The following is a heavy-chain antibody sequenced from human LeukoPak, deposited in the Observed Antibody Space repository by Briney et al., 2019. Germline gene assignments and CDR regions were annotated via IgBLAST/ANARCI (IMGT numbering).Heavy chain of an antibody. CDR1: GGTFSSYA. J-gene: IGHJ6*02. D-gene: IGHD2-2*01. V-gene: IGHV1-69*04. Sequence: SVKVSCKASGGTFSSYAISWVRQAPGQGLEWMGRIIPILGIANYAQKFQGRVTITADKSTSTAYMELSSLRSEDTAVYCGARQIPDCSSTSCYAGRNYGMDVWGQGTTVTVSS. CDR3: ARQIPDCSSTSCYAGRNYGMDV. CDR2: IIPILGIA.